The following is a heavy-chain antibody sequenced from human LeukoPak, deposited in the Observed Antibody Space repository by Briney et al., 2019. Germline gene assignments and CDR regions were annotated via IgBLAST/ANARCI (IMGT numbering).Heavy chain of an antibody. Sequence: GGSLRPSCAASGFTVSSNYMSWVRQAPGKGLEWVSVIYSGGSTYYADSVKGRFTISRDNSKNTLYLQMNSLRAEDTAVYYCARGRSSWYYFDYWGQGTLVTVSS. V-gene: IGHV3-53*01. CDR2: IYSGGST. D-gene: IGHD6-13*01. J-gene: IGHJ4*02. CDR1: GFTVSSNY. CDR3: ARGRSSWYYFDY.